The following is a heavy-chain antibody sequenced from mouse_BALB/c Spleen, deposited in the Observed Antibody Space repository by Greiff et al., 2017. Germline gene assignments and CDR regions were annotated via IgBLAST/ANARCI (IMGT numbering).Heavy chain of an antibody. D-gene: IGHD1-2*01. CDR3: ARESLTATLDY. V-gene: IGHV1S135*01. CDR1: GYSFTGYN. Sequence: VQLKQSGPELGKPGASVKISCKASGYSFTGYNMYWVKQSHRKSLEWIGYIDPYNGGTSYNQKSKGKATLTVDKSSSTAYMHLNSLTSEDSAIYYCARESLTATLDYWGQGTTLTVSS. CDR2: IDPYNGGT. J-gene: IGHJ2*01.